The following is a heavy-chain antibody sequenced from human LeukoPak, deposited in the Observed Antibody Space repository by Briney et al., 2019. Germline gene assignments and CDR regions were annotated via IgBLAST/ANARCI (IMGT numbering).Heavy chain of an antibody. V-gene: IGHV3-33*08. D-gene: IGHD4-17*01. CDR2: IWYDGSNK. CDR3: ARDEPNGDYEQVDY. Sequence: GGSLRLSCAASGFTFSSYGMHWVRQAPGKGLEWVAVIWYDGSNKYYADSVKGRFTISRDNSKNTLYLQMNSLRAEDTAVYYCARDEPNGDYEQVDYWGQGTLVTVSS. CDR1: GFTFSSYG. J-gene: IGHJ4*02.